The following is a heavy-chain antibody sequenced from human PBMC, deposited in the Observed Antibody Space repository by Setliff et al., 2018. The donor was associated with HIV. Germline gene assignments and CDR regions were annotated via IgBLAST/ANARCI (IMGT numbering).Heavy chain of an antibody. CDR2: ISGSSSTI. D-gene: IGHD2-21*02. CDR1: GYTFSSYE. J-gene: IGHJ3*01. CDR3: AREVTSFEAFDL. Sequence: PGGSLRLSCAASGYTFSSYEMNWVRQAPGKGLEWVSVISGSSSTIYYADSVRGRFTISRDNAKNSLYLQMSSLRAEDTAVYYCAREVTSFEAFDLWGQGTMVTVSS. V-gene: IGHV3-48*03.